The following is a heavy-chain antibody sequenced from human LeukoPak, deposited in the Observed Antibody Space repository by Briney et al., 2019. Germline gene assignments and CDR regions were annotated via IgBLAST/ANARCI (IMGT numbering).Heavy chain of an antibody. CDR3: ARDLLSRMAGTGAYYYYGMDV. Sequence: GGSLRLSCAASGFTFTTYSMNWVRQAPGKGLEWVSSISSSSSYILYADSVKGRFTISRDNAKNSLYLQVNSLRAEDTAVYYCARDLLSRMAGTGAYYYYGMDVWGQGTAVTVSS. J-gene: IGHJ6*02. D-gene: IGHD2/OR15-2a*01. CDR1: GFTFTTYS. CDR2: ISSSSSYI. V-gene: IGHV3-21*01.